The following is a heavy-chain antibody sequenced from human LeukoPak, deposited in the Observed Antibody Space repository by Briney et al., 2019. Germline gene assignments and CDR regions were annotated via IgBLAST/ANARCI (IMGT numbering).Heavy chain of an antibody. CDR3: ARVSYSNYALGAYYYYMDI. V-gene: IGHV4-39*01. CDR1: GASISSSGYY. Sequence: SETLSLTCTVSGASISSSGYYWGWIRQPPGMGLEWIGSIYYSGSTYYNPSLKSRVTISVDTSKNQFSLKLSSVTAAETAVYYCARVSYSNYALGAYYYYMDIWGKGTTVTVSS. J-gene: IGHJ6*03. CDR2: IYYSGST. D-gene: IGHD4-11*01.